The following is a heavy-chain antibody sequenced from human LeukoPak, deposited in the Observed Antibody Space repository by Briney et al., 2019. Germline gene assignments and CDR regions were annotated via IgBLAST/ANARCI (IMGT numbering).Heavy chain of an antibody. J-gene: IGHJ4*02. Sequence: SETLSLTCTVSGGSISSYYWSWIRQPPGKGLEWIGYIYYSGSTNYNPSLKSRVTISVDTSKNQFSLKLSSVTAADTAVYYCARDGDLGIRVFDYWSQGTLVTVSS. CDR2: IYYSGST. CDR3: ARDGDLGIRVFDY. D-gene: IGHD7-27*01. V-gene: IGHV4-59*01. CDR1: GGSISSYY.